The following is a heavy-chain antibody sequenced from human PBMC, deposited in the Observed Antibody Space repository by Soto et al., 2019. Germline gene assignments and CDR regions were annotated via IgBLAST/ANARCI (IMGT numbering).Heavy chain of an antibody. D-gene: IGHD3-10*01. CDR3: SGTNCYYYGMDV. J-gene: IGHJ6*02. CDR1: GFTFSNAG. V-gene: IGHV3-15*01. CDR2: IKSKTDGGTT. Sequence: KPGGSLRLSCAASGFTFSNAGMSWVRQAPGKGLEWVGRIKSKTDGGTTDYAATGRGRITISRNDSTNTPYLQMSSMKTVYTAVYYGSGTNCYYYGMDVWGQGTTVTVSS.